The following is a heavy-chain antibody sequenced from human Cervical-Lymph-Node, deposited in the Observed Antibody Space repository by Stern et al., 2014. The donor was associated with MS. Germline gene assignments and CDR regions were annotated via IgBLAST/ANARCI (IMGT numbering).Heavy chain of an antibody. CDR1: GGSISSSSYY. CDR3: ARWAYSSGWYNWFDP. CDR2: IYYSGST. J-gene: IGHJ5*02. D-gene: IGHD3-22*01. Sequence: QVQLQESGPGLVKPSETLSLTCTVSGGSISSSSYYWGWIRQPPGKGLEWIGSIYYSGSTYYNPFLKSRVTIYVDTSKHQFSLKLSSVPAADTAVYYCARWAYSSGWYNWFDPWGQGTLVTVSS. V-gene: IGHV4-39*01.